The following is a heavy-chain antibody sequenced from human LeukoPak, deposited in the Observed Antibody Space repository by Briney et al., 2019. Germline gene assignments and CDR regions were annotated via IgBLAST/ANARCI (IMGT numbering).Heavy chain of an antibody. CDR1: GGTFSSYA. J-gene: IGHJ5*02. CDR2: IIPIFGTA. D-gene: IGHD2-21*01. V-gene: IGHV1-69*13. Sequence: SVKVSCKASGGTFSSYAIGWVRQAPGQGLEWMGGIIPIFGTANYAQKFQGRVTITADESTSTAYMELSSLRSEDTAVYYCARGISRLRNAFSCGGDCFNWFDPWGQGTLVTVSS. CDR3: ARGISRLRNAFSCGGDCFNWFDP.